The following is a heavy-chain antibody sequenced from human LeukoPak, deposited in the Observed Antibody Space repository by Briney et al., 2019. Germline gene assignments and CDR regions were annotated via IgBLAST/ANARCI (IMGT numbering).Heavy chain of an antibody. J-gene: IGHJ2*01. Sequence: GGSLRLSCAASGFTFSSYWMSWVRQAPGKGLVWVSRINSDGSSTSYADSVKGRFTISRNNSEKTLFLQMNSLRPEDTAVYYRARDAAMTYRGYFDIWGRGTLVTVSS. CDR3: ARDAAMTYRGYFDI. V-gene: IGHV3-74*01. CDR1: GFTFSSYW. D-gene: IGHD3-16*02. CDR2: INSDGSST.